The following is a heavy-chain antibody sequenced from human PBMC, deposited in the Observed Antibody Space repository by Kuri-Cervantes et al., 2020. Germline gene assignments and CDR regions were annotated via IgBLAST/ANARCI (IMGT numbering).Heavy chain of an antibody. Sequence: GESLKISCAASGFTFSSYAMSWVRQAPGKGLEWVSAISGSGGSTYYADSVKGRFTISRDNAKNSLYLQMNSLRAEDTAVYYCARDSYSSSWYLPTLFDYWGQGTLVTVSS. V-gene: IGHV3-23*01. J-gene: IGHJ4*02. D-gene: IGHD6-13*01. CDR2: ISGSGGST. CDR3: ARDSYSSSWYLPTLFDY. CDR1: GFTFSSYA.